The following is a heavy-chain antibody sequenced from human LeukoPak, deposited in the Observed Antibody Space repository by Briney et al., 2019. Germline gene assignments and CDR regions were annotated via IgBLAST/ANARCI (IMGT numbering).Heavy chain of an antibody. J-gene: IGHJ5*02. D-gene: IGHD4-17*01. CDR1: GYTFTGYY. CDR3: ARDLPDDYGDLGGGFDP. CDR2: INPNSGGT. V-gene: IGHV1-2*02. Sequence: GASVKVSRKASGYTFTGYYMHWVRQAPGQGLEWMGWINPNSGGTNYAQKLQGRVTMTRDTSISTAYMELSRLRSDDTAVYYCARDLPDDYGDLGGGFDPWGQGTLVTVSS.